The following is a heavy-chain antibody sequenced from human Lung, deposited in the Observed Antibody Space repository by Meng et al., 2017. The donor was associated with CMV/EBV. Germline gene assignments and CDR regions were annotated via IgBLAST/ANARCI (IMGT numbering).Heavy chain of an antibody. D-gene: IGHD1-26*01. CDR1: GGSISSYY. CDR3: ARDGSLVRLDV. J-gene: IGHJ6*02. V-gene: IGHV4-59*01. Sequence: SXTLSLTCTVSGGSISSYYWSWIRQPPGKGLEWIGYIYYSGSTNYNPSLKSRVTISVDTSKNQFSLKLSSVTAADTAVYYCARDGSLVRLDVWGQGATVTVSS. CDR2: IYYSGST.